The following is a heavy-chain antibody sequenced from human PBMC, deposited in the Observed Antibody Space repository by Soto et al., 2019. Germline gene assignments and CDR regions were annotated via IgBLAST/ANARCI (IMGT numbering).Heavy chain of an antibody. V-gene: IGHV1-2*02. CDR3: ARDLGPYSIRQWLIQGYWFDP. Sequence: ASVKVSCKASGYTFTGYYMHWVRQAPGQGLEWMGWINPNSGGTNYAQKFQGRVTMTRDTSISTAYMELSRLRSDDTAVYYCARDLGPYSIRQWLIQGYWFDPWGQGTLVTVSS. J-gene: IGHJ5*02. D-gene: IGHD6-19*01. CDR1: GYTFTGYY. CDR2: INPNSGGT.